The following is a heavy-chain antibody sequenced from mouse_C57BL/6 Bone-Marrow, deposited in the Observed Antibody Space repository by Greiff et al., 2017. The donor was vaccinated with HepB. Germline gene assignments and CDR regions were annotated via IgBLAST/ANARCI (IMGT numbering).Heavy chain of an antibody. CDR1: GYTFTDYY. V-gene: IGHV1-26*01. D-gene: IGHD1-1*01. CDR2: INPNNGGT. J-gene: IGHJ1*03. CDR3: ARGRVCITTVVATAYWYFDV. Sequence: EVQLQQSGPELVKPGASVKISCKASGYTFTDYYMNWVKQSHGKSLEWIGDINPNNGGTSYNQKFKGKATLTVDKSSSTAYMELRSLTSEDSAVYYCARGRVCITTVVATAYWYFDVWGTGTTVTVSS.